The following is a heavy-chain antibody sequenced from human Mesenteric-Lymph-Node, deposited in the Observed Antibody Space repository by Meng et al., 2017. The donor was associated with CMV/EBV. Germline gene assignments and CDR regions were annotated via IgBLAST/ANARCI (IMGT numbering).Heavy chain of an antibody. Sequence: GESLKISCAASGFTFSSSGMSWVRQAPGKGLEWVSGISDAGISTYYADSVEGRFTISRDNSKNALYLQMSSLRADDTAMYYCARDRLIIASLDYWGQGTQVTVSS. D-gene: IGHD3-10*01. CDR3: ARDRLIIASLDY. CDR2: ISDAGIST. J-gene: IGHJ4*02. V-gene: IGHV3-23*01. CDR1: GFTFSSSG.